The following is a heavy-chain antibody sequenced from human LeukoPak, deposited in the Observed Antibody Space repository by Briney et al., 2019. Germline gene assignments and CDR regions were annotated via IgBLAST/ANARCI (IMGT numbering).Heavy chain of an antibody. V-gene: IGHV3-7*01. CDR1: GFTFSSYW. D-gene: IGHD6-19*01. J-gene: IGHJ4*02. CDR3: AREIAVAGPYYFDY. CDR2: IKQDGSEK. Sequence: GGSLRLSCAASGFTFSSYWMSWVRQAPGKGLEWVANIKQDGSEKYYVDSVKGRLTISRDNAKNSLYLQMNSLRAEDTAVYYCAREIAVAGPYYFDYWGQGTLVTVSS.